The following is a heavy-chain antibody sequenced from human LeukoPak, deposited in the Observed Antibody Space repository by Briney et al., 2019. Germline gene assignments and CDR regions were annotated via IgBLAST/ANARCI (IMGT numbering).Heavy chain of an antibody. CDR1: GFTFSSYA. D-gene: IGHD3-10*01. CDR2: ISGSGGST. V-gene: IGHV3-23*01. J-gene: IGHJ4*02. Sequence: QPGGSLRLSCAASGFTFSSYAMSWVRQAPGKGLEWVSAISGSGGSTYYADSVKGRFTISRDNSKHTLYLQMNSLRAEDTAVYYCAKDRSGSYSPSDYWGQGTLVTVSS. CDR3: AKDRSGSYSPSDY.